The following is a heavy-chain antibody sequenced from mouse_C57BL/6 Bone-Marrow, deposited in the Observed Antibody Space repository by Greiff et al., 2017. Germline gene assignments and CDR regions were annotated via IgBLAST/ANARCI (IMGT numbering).Heavy chain of an antibody. Sequence: EVQLQQSGPELVKPGASVKISCKASGYTFTDYYMNWVKQSHGKSLEWIGDINPNNGGTSYNQKFKGKATLTVDKSSSTAYMELRSLTSEDSAVYYCARGIYYDYDFDDWGQGTTLTVSS. V-gene: IGHV1-26*01. D-gene: IGHD2-4*01. CDR2: INPNNGGT. CDR1: GYTFTDYY. CDR3: ARGIYYDYDFDD. J-gene: IGHJ2*01.